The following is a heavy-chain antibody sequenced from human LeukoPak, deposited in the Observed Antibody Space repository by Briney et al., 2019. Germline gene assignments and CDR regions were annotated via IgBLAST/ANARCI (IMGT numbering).Heavy chain of an antibody. CDR2: IYTTGST. Sequence: SETLSLTCTVSGSSIGTYSWSWIRQPPGKGLEWVGYIYTTGSTHYNPSLKRRVTISLATSKNQFSLRLRSVPAADTAVFYCARHRAEMATITDDAFDIWGQGTMVTVSS. V-gene: IGHV4-4*09. D-gene: IGHD5-24*01. CDR3: ARHRAEMATITDDAFDI. CDR1: GSSIGTYS. J-gene: IGHJ3*02.